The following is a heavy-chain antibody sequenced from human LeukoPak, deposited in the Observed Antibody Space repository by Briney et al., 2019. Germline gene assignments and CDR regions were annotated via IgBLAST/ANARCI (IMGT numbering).Heavy chain of an antibody. V-gene: IGHV3-49*03. J-gene: IGHJ4*02. D-gene: IGHD5-18*01. CDR3: TRVVRDTAMSNFDY. Sequence: HSGGSLRLSCAASEFSVGSNYMSWFRQAPGKGLEWVGFIRSKAYGGTTEYAASVKGRFTISRDDSKSIAYLQMNSLKTEDTAVYYCTRVVRDTAMSNFDYWGQGTLVTVSS. CDR2: IRSKAYGGTT. CDR1: EFSVGSNY.